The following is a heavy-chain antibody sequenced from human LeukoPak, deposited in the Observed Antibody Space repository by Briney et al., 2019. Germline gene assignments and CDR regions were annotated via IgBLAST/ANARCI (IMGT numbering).Heavy chain of an antibody. D-gene: IGHD3-10*01. J-gene: IGHJ5*02. CDR1: GFTFRSYW. CDR3: ARGGQAGTGDL. CDR2: IKQDGSET. V-gene: IGHV3-7*01. Sequence: GGSLGLSCAASGFTFRSYWMTWVRQSPGKGLEWVANIKQDGSETYHVDSVKGRFTISRDNAKDSLYLEMNSLRAEDTAVYYCARGGQAGTGDLWGQGTLVTVSS.